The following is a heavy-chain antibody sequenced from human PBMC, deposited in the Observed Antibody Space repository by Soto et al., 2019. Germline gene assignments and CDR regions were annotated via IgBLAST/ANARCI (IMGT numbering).Heavy chain of an antibody. CDR2: ISDSGGRT. Sequence: GGSLRLSCAASGFTFNTYAMSWVRQAPGKGLEWVSTISDSGGRTYYTASVKGRFTISRDNSKSTLYLLMNSLSAEDTALYYCAKFHGSGTYYNFPDYWGQGTLVTVSS. J-gene: IGHJ4*02. CDR3: AKFHGSGTYYNFPDY. D-gene: IGHD3-10*01. V-gene: IGHV3-23*01. CDR1: GFTFNTYA.